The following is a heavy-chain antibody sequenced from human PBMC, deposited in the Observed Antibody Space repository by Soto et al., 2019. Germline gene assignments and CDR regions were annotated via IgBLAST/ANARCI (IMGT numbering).Heavy chain of an antibody. D-gene: IGHD3-3*01. J-gene: IGHJ6*02. CDR1: GFTFSSYG. CDR2: ISYDGSNK. V-gene: IGHV3-30*18. Sequence: GGSLRLSCSASGFTFSSYGMHWVRQAPGKGLEWVAVISYDGSNKYYADSVKGRFTISRDNSKNTLYLQMNSLRAEDTAVYYSAKGLLEWFLFGMEVWGQGTTVTVSS. CDR3: AKGLLEWFLFGMEV.